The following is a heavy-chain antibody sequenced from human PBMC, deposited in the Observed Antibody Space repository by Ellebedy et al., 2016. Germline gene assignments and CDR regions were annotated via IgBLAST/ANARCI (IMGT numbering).Heavy chain of an antibody. Sequence: GGSLRLXXAASGFTFSTYAMSWVRQAPGKGLEWVANLNQDGKETDCADSVKGRFTISRDNSKNSLYLQMNGLRPEDTALYYCVRDCYNGLCYAPAYWGQGTLVTVSS. CDR1: GFTFSTYA. CDR2: LNQDGKET. J-gene: IGHJ4*02. V-gene: IGHV3-7*01. D-gene: IGHD2-8*01. CDR3: VRDCYNGLCYAPAY.